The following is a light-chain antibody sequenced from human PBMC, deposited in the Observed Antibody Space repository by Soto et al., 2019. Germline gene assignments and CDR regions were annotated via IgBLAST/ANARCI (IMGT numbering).Light chain of an antibody. Sequence: SVLTQPPSVSGAPGQRVTLSCTGNSSNLGAGYDVHWYQQLPGAAPKLVIFGNRNRPSGVPERFSGSKSGTSASLAITGLQAEDEAEYYCLLSYSGARVFGGGTKLTVL. CDR2: GNR. V-gene: IGLV1-40*01. CDR1: SSNLGAGYD. J-gene: IGLJ3*02. CDR3: LLSYSGARV.